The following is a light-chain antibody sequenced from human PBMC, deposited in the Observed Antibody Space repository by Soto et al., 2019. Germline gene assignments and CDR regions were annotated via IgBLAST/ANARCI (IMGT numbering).Light chain of an antibody. Sequence: DLQMTQAPSTLSASVGDRVTITCRASQSISSWLAWYQQKPGKAPKLLIYDGTTLESGVPSRFSGSGSGTDFTLTISRVEPEDFAVYYCQQYGSSLTFGLGTKVDIK. CDR1: QSISSW. CDR3: QQYGSSLT. CDR2: DGT. J-gene: IGKJ1*01. V-gene: IGKV1-5*01.